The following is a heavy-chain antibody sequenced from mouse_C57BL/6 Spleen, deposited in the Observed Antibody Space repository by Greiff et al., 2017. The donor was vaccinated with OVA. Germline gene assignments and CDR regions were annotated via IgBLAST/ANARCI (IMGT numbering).Heavy chain of an antibody. CDR1: GYAFSSYW. D-gene: IGHD2-4*01. Sequence: QVQLKQSGAELVKPGASVKISCKASGYAFSSYWMNWVKQRPGKGLEWIGQIYPGDGDTNYNGKFKGKATLTADKSSSTAYMQLSSLTSEDSAVYFCARDDYDGVAWFAYWGQGTLVTVSA. J-gene: IGHJ3*01. CDR3: ARDDYDGVAWFAY. CDR2: IYPGDGDT. V-gene: IGHV1-80*01.